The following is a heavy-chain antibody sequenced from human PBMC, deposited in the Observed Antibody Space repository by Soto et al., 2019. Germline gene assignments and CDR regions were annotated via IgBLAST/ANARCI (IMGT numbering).Heavy chain of an antibody. CDR1: GFAFDDYA. Sequence: GGSLRLSCAASGFAFDDYAMHWVRQVPGKGLEWVSGIYSGGSTYYADSVKGRFTISRDNSKNTLYLQMNSLRAEDTAVYYCARGITGTSIDYWGQGTLVTVSS. CDR2: IYSGGST. V-gene: IGHV3-53*01. J-gene: IGHJ4*02. CDR3: ARGITGTSIDY. D-gene: IGHD1-7*01.